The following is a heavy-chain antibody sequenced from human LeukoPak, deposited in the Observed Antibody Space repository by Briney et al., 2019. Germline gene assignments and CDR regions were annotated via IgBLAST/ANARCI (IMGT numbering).Heavy chain of an antibody. D-gene: IGHD6-19*01. CDR1: GGSISSSNW. V-gene: IGHV4-4*02. CDR3: ARGLRNSGWYFDY. CDR2: IYHSGST. J-gene: IGHJ4*02. Sequence: SGTLSLTCAVSGGSISSSNWWSWVRQPPGKGLEWIGEIYHSGSTNYNSSLKSRVTISVDTSKNQFSLKLSSVTAADTSVYYCARGLRNSGWYFDYWGQGTLVTVSS.